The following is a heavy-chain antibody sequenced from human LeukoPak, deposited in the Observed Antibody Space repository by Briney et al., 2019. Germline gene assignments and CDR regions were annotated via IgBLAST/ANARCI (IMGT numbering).Heavy chain of an antibody. CDR2: INHSGST. J-gene: IGHJ5*02. CDR3: ARGLYYYGSGGSWFDP. Sequence: SETLSLTCAVYGGSFSGXXXXXXXQXXGXGLXXXXXINHSGSTNYNPSLKSRVTISVDTSKNQFSLKLSSVTAADTAVYYCARGLYYYGSGGSWFDPWGQGTLVTVSS. V-gene: IGHV4-34*01. D-gene: IGHD3-10*01. CDR1: GGSFSGXX.